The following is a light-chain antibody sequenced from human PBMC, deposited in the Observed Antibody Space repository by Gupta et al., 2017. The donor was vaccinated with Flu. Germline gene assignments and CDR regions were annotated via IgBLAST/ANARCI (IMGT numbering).Light chain of an antibody. CDR1: RSLLHSNGYNY. CDR2: LGS. CDR3: MQSLQTEWT. Sequence: DIVMTQSPLSLPVTPGEPASISCRSSRSLLHSNGYNYLDWYLQKPGQSPQLLIYLGSNRASGVPDRFSGSGSGTDFTLKISRVEAEDVGVYYCMQSLQTEWTFGQGTKVEIK. V-gene: IGKV2-28*01. J-gene: IGKJ1*01.